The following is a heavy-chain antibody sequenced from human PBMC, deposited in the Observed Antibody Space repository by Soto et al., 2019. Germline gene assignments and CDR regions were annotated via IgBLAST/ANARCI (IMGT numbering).Heavy chain of an antibody. CDR2: VYYSGST. Sequence: SETLSLTCTVSGGSISTYYWTWIRQPPGKGLEWIGSVYYSGSTNYNPSLKSRVTISVDTSKNQFSLKLSPVTAADTAVYYCARGWGRIFDYWGQGTLVTVSS. V-gene: IGHV4-59*12. D-gene: IGHD7-27*01. CDR1: GGSISTYY. J-gene: IGHJ4*02. CDR3: ARGWGRIFDY.